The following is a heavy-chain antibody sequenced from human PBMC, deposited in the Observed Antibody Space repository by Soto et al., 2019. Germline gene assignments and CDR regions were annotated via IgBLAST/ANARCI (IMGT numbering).Heavy chain of an antibody. CDR2: IYYSGST. CDR1: GGSISSYY. CDR3: ARRAYPGGYYYYYYMDV. D-gene: IGHD3-16*01. V-gene: IGHV4-59*08. Sequence: SETLSLTCTVSGGSISSYYWSWIRQPPGKGLEWIGYIYYSGSTNYNPSLKSRVTISVDTSKNQFSLKLSSVTAADTAVYYCARRAYPGGYYYYYYMDVWGKGTTVTVSS. J-gene: IGHJ6*03.